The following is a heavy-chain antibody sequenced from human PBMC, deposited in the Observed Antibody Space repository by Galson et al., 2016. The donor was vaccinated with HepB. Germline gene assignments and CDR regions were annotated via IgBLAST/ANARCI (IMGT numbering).Heavy chain of an antibody. CDR2: ISSSANNI. CDR1: GFTFSSYS. D-gene: IGHD1-26*01. Sequence: SLRLSCAASGFTFSSYSLNWVRQAPGKGLEWVSYISSSANNIKYADSVEGRFTVSRDNADNSLYLQMDNLRADDTAVYYCARQGSGSYRFDYWGQGTLVTVSS. V-gene: IGHV3-48*04. J-gene: IGHJ4*02. CDR3: ARQGSGSYRFDY.